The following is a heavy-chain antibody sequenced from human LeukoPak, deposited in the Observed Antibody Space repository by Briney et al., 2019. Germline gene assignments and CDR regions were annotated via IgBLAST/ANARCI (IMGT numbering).Heavy chain of an antibody. CDR1: GGSISSSSYY. J-gene: IGHJ3*02. D-gene: IGHD2-21*02. CDR2: IYYSGST. CDR3: ARHVGPLLFRGSDSDAFDI. Sequence: SETLSLTCTVSGGSISSSSYYWGWIRQPPGKGLEWIGSIYYSGSTYYNPSLKSRVTISVDTSKNQFSLKLSSVTAADTAVYYCARHVGPLLFRGSDSDAFDIWGQGTLVTVSS. V-gene: IGHV4-39*01.